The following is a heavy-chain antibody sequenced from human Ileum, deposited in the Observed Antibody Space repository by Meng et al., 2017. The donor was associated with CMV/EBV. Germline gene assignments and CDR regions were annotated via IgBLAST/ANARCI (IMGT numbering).Heavy chain of an antibody. CDR2: INSDGTST. CDR1: GFTFSSYW. V-gene: IGHV3-74*01. J-gene: IGHJ6*02. Sequence: GGSLRLSCAASGFTFSSYWMHWVRQAPGKGLMWVSRINSDGTSTSYADSVKGRFTIFRDNAKNSLHLQMNSLRADDTAVYYCATVDILAAAGNYYGMDVWGQGTTVTVSS. D-gene: IGHD6-13*01. CDR3: ATVDILAAAGNYYGMDV.